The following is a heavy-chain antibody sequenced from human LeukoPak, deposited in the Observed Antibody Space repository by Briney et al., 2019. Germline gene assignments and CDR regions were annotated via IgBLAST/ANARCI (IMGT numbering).Heavy chain of an antibody. Sequence: GGSLRLSCAASGFTFSGYGMHWLRQAPGKGLDWVAFIRFDATIKDYADSVKGRFTISRDNSKNTLYLQMNSLRAEDTAVYYCARGSSSPFDYWGQGTLVTASS. V-gene: IGHV3-30*02. CDR3: ARGSSSPFDY. D-gene: IGHD6-6*01. CDR2: IRFDATIK. J-gene: IGHJ4*02. CDR1: GFTFSGYG.